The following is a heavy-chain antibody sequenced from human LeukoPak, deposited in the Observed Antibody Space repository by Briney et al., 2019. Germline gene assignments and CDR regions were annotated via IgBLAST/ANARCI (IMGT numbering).Heavy chain of an antibody. J-gene: IGHJ4*02. CDR2: IYSGGST. CDR1: GFTVSSNY. CDR3: ARDPDYNDSA. Sequence: GGSLRLSCAASGFTVSSNYMSWVRQAPGKGLEWVSVIYSGGSTYYADSVKGRFTISRDNSKNTLYLQMNGLRADDTAVYYCARDPDYNDSAWGQGTLVTVSS. V-gene: IGHV3-53*01. D-gene: IGHD3-22*01.